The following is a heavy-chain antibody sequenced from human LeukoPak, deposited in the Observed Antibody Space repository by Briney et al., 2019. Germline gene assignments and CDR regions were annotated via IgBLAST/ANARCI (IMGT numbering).Heavy chain of an antibody. CDR1: GFAFSSQA. CDR3: AREVMVRGVKGFDY. CDR2: ISDSGGIT. J-gene: IGHJ4*02. Sequence: GGSLRLSCAASGFAFSSQAMGWVRQAPGEGLEWVSVISDSGGITYYADSVKGRFTISRDNSKNTLFLQMNSLRAEDTAVYYCAREVMVRGVKGFDYWGQGTLVTVSS. V-gene: IGHV3-23*01. D-gene: IGHD3-10*01.